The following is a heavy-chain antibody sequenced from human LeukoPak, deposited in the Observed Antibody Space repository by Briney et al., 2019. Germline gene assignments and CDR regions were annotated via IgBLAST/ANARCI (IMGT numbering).Heavy chain of an antibody. J-gene: IGHJ5*02. CDR1: GFTFSSYW. V-gene: IGHV3-7*01. CDR2: IKQDGSEK. Sequence: GGSLRHSCAASGFTFSSYWMSWVRQAPGKGLEWVANIKQDGSEKYYVDSVKGRFTISRDNAKNSLYLQMNSLRAEDTAVYYCARVMVAATNWFDPWGQGTLVTVSS. CDR3: ARVMVAATNWFDP. D-gene: IGHD2-15*01.